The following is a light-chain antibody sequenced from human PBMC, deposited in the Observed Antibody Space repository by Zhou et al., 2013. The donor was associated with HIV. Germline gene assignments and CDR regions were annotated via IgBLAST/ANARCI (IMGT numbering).Light chain of an antibody. V-gene: IGKV2-28*01. CDR2: LVS. Sequence: DIVMTQSPLSLPVTPGEPASISCRSSQSLLHSDGYNYLDWYLQKPGQSLQLLIHLVSNRASGVPDRFSGSGSGTDFTLKISRVEAEDVGVYYCMQALQTPLTFGGGTKVEIK. J-gene: IGKJ4*01. CDR3: MQALQTPLT. CDR1: QSLLHSDGYNY.